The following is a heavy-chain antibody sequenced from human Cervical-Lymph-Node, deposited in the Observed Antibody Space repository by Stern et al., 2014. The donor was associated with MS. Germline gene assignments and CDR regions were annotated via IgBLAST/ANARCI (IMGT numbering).Heavy chain of an antibody. Sequence: QLVESGGTVVQPGGSLRLSCAASGFSFDDYTMHWVRQAPGQGLEWVSLMSWDGGITGYADSVRGRFPISRDNSKNSLYLHMNSLRPEDTAFYYCVRDFSEHYESSGPFDFWGQGTRVTVSS. V-gene: IGHV3-43*01. CDR3: VRDFSEHYESSGPFDF. J-gene: IGHJ4*02. CDR1: GFSFDDYT. D-gene: IGHD3-22*01. CDR2: MSWDGGIT.